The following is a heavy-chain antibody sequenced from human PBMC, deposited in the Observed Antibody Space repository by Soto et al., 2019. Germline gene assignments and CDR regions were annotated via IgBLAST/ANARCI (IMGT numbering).Heavy chain of an antibody. CDR1: GYTFTSYY. CDR3: ARDQDCYDSSGQTGDY. Sequence: QVQLVQSGAEVKKPGASVKVSCKASGYTFTSYYIHWVRQAPGQGLEWMGIINPSGGSTSYAQKFQGRVTMTRDTSTSTVYMELSSLRSEDTAVYYCARDQDCYDSSGQTGDYWGQGTLVTVSS. V-gene: IGHV1-46*01. CDR2: INPSGGST. D-gene: IGHD3-22*01. J-gene: IGHJ4*02.